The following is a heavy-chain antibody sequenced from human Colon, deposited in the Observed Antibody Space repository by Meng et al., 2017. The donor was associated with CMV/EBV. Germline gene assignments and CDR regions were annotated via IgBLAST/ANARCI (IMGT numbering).Heavy chain of an antibody. CDR2: IYWNDNT. CDR3: VHKPYTGSRYGGYYFDY. V-gene: IGHV2-5*01. J-gene: IGHJ4*02. CDR1: GFSLTTAGVG. Sequence: SGPTLVKPTQTSTLTCSFSGFSLTTAGVGVGWIRQPPGKALEWLALIYWNDNTRYSPSLQTRLTITTDTSKNQVVLTMTNMDPVDTATYYCVHKPYTGSRYGGYYFDYWGQGTPVTVSS. D-gene: IGHD2-2*02.